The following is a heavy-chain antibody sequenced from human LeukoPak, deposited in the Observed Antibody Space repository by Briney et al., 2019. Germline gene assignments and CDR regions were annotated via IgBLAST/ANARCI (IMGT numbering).Heavy chain of an antibody. Sequence: GGSLRLSCAVSGFTFDDYYAIHWVRQAPGKGLEWVSLISGDGRRTNYTDSVKGRFTISRDDTKSSLFLQMNSLTTDDTAFYSCAKDPHGPWGQGTLVTVPS. CDR2: ISGDGRRT. CDR3: AKDPHGP. J-gene: IGHJ5*02. CDR1: GFTFDDYYA. V-gene: IGHV3-43*02.